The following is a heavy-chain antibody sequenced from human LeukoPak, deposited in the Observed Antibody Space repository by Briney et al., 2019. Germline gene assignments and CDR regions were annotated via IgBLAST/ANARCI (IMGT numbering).Heavy chain of an antibody. V-gene: IGHV3-21*01. D-gene: IGHD2-15*01. CDR2: ISSSSSYI. J-gene: IGHJ4*02. CDR1: GFTFSSYS. Sequence: GGSLRLSCAASGFTFSSYSMNWVRQAPGKGLEWVSSISSSSSYIYYADSVKGRFTISRDNSKNTLYLQMNSLRAEDTAVYYCARDSGFVVVIAAFDYWGQGTLVTVSS. CDR3: ARDSGFVVVIAAFDY.